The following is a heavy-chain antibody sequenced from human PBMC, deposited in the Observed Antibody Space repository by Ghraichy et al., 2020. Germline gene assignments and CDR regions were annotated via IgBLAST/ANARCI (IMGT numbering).Heavy chain of an antibody. D-gene: IGHD5-12*01. Sequence: SVKVSCKASGGTFSSYAISWVRQAPGQGLEWMGGIIPIFGTANYAQKFQGRVTITADESTSTAYMELSSLRSEDTAVYYCARSLLYSGYPRYNWFDPWGQGTLVTVSS. V-gene: IGHV1-69*13. CDR1: GGTFSSYA. CDR2: IIPIFGTA. J-gene: IGHJ5*02. CDR3: ARSLLYSGYPRYNWFDP.